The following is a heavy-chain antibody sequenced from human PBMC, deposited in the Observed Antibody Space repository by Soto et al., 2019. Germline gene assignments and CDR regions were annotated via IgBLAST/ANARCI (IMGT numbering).Heavy chain of an antibody. CDR1: GGSITSSY. CDR3: ARGEDAFFYYGLDV. CDR2: IYDTGISGYTPST. Sequence: SATQSLTCPVSGGSITSSYWSWIRRPPGKGLEWIAYIYDTGISGYTPSTSYNPSLKSRVTMSVDTSKSQFSLKLTSVTAADTAVYYCARGEDAFFYYGLDVWGQGITVTVSS. J-gene: IGHJ6*02. V-gene: IGHV4-59*01.